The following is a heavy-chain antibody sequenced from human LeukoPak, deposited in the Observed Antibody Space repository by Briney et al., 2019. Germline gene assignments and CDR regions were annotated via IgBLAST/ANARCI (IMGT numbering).Heavy chain of an antibody. CDR2: IYNSGST. CDR3: ARLTKNDSGSFRFGKKKRGYMDV. CDR1: GGSITTFY. Sequence: SETLSLTCTVSGGSITTFYWSWIRQPPGKGLEWIGYIYNSGSTNYNPSLKSRVTISVDTSKNQFSLKLSSVTAADTAVYYCARLTKNDSGSFRFGKKKRGYMDVWGKGTTVTISS. D-gene: IGHD3-10*01. J-gene: IGHJ6*03. V-gene: IGHV4-59*12.